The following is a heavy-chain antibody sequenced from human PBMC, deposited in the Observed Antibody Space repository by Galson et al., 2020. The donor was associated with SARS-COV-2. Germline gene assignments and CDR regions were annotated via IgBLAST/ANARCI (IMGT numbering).Heavy chain of an antibody. CDR1: GFSFTGYY. CDR3: ARDRISAPDDFDY. J-gene: IGHJ4*02. CDR2: VNPNTGDM. Sequence: ASVNVSYQPSGFSFTGYYLHWVQQAPGEGLEWMEWVNPNTGDMQHKEKFQGRINLTRDTSISTAYMELSRLTSDDTAVYYCARDRISAPDDFDYWGQGSLVTVAS. D-gene: IGHD6-13*01. V-gene: IGHV1-2*02.